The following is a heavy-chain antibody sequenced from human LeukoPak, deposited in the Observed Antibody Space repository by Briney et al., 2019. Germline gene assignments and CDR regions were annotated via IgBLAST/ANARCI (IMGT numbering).Heavy chain of an antibody. Sequence: PSETLSLTCTVSGGSITSYYWSWIRQPPGKGLEWIGYIYYGGSTNYNPSLKSRVTISVDTSKNQFSLKLSSVTAADTAVYYCARVGVNYKIAGPWGQGALVTVSS. J-gene: IGHJ5*02. CDR3: ARVGVNYKIAGP. V-gene: IGHV4-59*01. CDR1: GGSITSYY. D-gene: IGHD3-10*01. CDR2: IYYGGST.